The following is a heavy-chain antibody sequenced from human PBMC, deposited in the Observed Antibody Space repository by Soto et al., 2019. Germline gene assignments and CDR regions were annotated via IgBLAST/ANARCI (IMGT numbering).Heavy chain of an antibody. CDR2: IVVGSGNT. CDR1: GFTFTSSA. V-gene: IGHV1-58*01. D-gene: IGHD3-10*01. CDR3: AAEGEGPRSRSYYYYGMDV. J-gene: IGHJ6*02. Sequence: GASVKVSCKASGFTFTSSAVQWMRQARGQRLEWIGWIVVGSGNTNYAQKFQERVTITRDMSTGTAYMELSSLRSEDTAVYYCAAEGEGPRSRSYYYYGMDVWGQGTTVTVSS.